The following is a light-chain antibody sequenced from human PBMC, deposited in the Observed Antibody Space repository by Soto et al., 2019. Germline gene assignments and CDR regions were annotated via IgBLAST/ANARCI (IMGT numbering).Light chain of an antibody. CDR1: QSVSSN. V-gene: IGKV3-20*01. Sequence: IVMTQSSATLCVLPGQRATLSGRASQSVSSNLAWYQQKPGQAPRLLIYDASSRATGIPDRFSGGGSGTDFTLTISRLEPEDFAVYYCQQFSSYPLTFGGGTKLDI. CDR2: DAS. CDR3: QQFSSYPLT. J-gene: IGKJ4*01.